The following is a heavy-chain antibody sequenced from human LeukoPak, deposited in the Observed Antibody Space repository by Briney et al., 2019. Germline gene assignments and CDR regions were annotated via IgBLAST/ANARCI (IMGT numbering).Heavy chain of an antibody. V-gene: IGHV3-74*01. CDR1: GFTFSSYW. Sequence: GGSLRLSCAPSGFTFSSYWMHWVRQAPGKGLVWVSRINSDGSSTSYADSVKGRFTISRDNAKNTLYLQMNSLRAEDTAVYYCARDMRQWLVPYYYGMDVWGQGTTVTVSS. CDR2: INSDGSST. J-gene: IGHJ6*02. D-gene: IGHD6-19*01. CDR3: ARDMRQWLVPYYYGMDV.